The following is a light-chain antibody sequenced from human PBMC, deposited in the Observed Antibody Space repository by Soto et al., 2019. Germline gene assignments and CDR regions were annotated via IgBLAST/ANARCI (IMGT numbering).Light chain of an antibody. CDR3: SSYTDRKNLV. CDR1: SSDIGGYNS. V-gene: IGLV2-8*01. J-gene: IGLJ1*01. Sequence: QSVLTQSPSASGSPGQSVTISFTGASSDIGGYNSVSWYQQHPGKAPKVMIYDVSKRPSGVPDRFSGSKSGNTASLTVSALQAEDEADYYCSSYTDRKNLVLGTVKKVTV. CDR2: DVS.